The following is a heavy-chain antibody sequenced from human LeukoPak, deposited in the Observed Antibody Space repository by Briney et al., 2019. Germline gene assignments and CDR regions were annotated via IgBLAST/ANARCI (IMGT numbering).Heavy chain of an antibody. CDR3: ARRTIFGGGVYFDY. CDR2: IIPIFGTA. D-gene: IGHD3-3*01. CDR1: GGTFSSYA. Sequence: ASVKVSCKASGGTFSSYAISWVRQAPGQGLEWMGGIIPIFGTANYAQKFQGRVTITADESTSTAYMELSSLRSEDTAVYYCARRTIFGGGVYFDYWGQGTLVTVSS. J-gene: IGHJ4*02. V-gene: IGHV1-69*01.